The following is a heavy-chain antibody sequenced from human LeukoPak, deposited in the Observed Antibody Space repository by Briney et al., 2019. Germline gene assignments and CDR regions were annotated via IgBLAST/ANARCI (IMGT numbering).Heavy chain of an antibody. V-gene: IGHV3-74*01. J-gene: IGHJ3*02. CDR3: ARDRAAMVNALDI. D-gene: IGHD5-18*01. CDR1: GFTFSSYW. Sequence: GGSLRLSCAASGFTFSSYWMHWVRQAPGKGLVWVSRINSDGSSTSYADSVKGRFTISRDNAKDTLYLRMNSLRAEDTAVYYCARDRAAMVNALDIWGQGTMVTVSS. CDR2: INSDGSST.